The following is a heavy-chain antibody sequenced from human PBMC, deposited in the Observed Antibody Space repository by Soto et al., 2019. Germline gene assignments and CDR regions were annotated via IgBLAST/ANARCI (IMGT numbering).Heavy chain of an antibody. CDR2: IYYSGST. D-gene: IGHD3-9*01. CDR3: ARVATYYDILTGWFDP. Sequence: QVQLQESGPGLVKPSQTPSLTCTVSGGSISSGGYYWSWIRQHPGKGLEWIGYIYYSGSTYYNPSLKSRVTISVDTSKNQFSLKLSSVTAADTAVYYCARVATYYDILTGWFDPWGQGTLVTVSS. CDR1: GGSISSGGYY. V-gene: IGHV4-31*03. J-gene: IGHJ5*02.